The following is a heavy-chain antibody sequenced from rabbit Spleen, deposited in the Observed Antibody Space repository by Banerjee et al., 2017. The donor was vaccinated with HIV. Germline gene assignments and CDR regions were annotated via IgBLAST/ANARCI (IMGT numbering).Heavy chain of an antibody. J-gene: IGHJ4*01. CDR1: GFSFSDRDV. CDR2: IYAGSSGNT. V-gene: IGHV1S45*01. D-gene: IGHD1-1*01. CDR3: ARDLVAVIGWNFNL. Sequence: QQQLVESGGGLVKPGAFLTLTCKASGFSFSDRDVMCWVRQAPGKGLQWIACIYAGSSGNTYSAIWAKGRFTISKTSSTTVTLHMTSLTVADTATYFCARDLVAVIGWNFNLWGPGTLVTVS.